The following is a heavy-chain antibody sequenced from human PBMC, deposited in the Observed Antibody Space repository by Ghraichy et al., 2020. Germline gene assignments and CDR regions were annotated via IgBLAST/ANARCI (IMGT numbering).Heavy chain of an antibody. CDR3: ANESRDNFWSGHGSVLGY. V-gene: IGHV3-23*01. D-gene: IGHD3-3*01. J-gene: IGHJ4*02. CDR2: ISGSGGST. Sequence: GEPLNISCAASGFTFSSYAMSWVRQAPGKGLEWVSAISGSGGSTYYADSVKGRFTISRDNSKNTLYLQMNSLRAEDTAIYYCANESRDNFWSGHGSVLGYWGQGTLVTVSS. CDR1: GFTFSSYA.